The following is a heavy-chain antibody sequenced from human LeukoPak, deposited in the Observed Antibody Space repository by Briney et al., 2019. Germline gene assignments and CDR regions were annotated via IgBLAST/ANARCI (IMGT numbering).Heavy chain of an antibody. CDR2: INPNSGGT. CDR1: GYTFTGYY. D-gene: IGHD3-22*01. J-gene: IGHJ4*02. V-gene: IGHV1-2*02. Sequence: ASVNVSCKASGYTFTGYYMHWVRQAPGQGLEWMGWINPNSGGTNYAHKFQGRVTMTRDTSISTAYMELSRLRSDDTAVYYCARDPGGPYDSSGRLYAYWGQGTLVTVSS. CDR3: ARDPGGPYDSSGRLYAY.